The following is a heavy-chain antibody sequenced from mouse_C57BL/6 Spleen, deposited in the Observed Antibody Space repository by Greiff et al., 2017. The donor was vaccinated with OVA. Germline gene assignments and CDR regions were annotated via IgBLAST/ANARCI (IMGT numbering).Heavy chain of an antibody. CDR2: INYDGSST. D-gene: IGHD1-1*01. CDR1: GFTFSDYY. CDR3: ARANYYGSSYLDY. J-gene: IGHJ2*01. V-gene: IGHV5-16*01. Sequence: EVMLVESEGGLVQPGSSMKLSCTASGFTFSDYYMAWVRQVPEKGLEWVANINYDGSSTYYLDSLKSRFIISRDNAKNILYLQMSSLKSEDTATYYCARANYYGSSYLDYWGQGTTLTVSS.